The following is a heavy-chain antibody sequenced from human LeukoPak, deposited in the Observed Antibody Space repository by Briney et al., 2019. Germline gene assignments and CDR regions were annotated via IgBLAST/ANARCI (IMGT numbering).Heavy chain of an antibody. Sequence: PGGSLRLSCAASGFTFDDYAMHWVRQAPGKGLEWVSGISWNSGSIGYADSVKGRFTISRDNSKNTLYLQMNSLRAEDTAVYYCARDEPRHHQNVLRFLEWTYDKSNYYYGMDVWGQGTTVTVSS. CDR2: ISWNSGSI. D-gene: IGHD3-3*01. V-gene: IGHV3-9*01. CDR1: GFTFDDYA. CDR3: ARDEPRHHQNVLRFLEWTYDKSNYYYGMDV. J-gene: IGHJ6*02.